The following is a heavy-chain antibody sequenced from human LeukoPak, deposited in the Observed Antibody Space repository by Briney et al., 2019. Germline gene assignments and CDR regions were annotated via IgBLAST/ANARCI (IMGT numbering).Heavy chain of an antibody. J-gene: IGHJ4*02. CDR1: GFTFSSYA. D-gene: IGHD3-9*01. CDR2: ISGSGGST. Sequence: GGSLRLSCAASGFTFSSYAMSCVRQAPGKGLEWVSAISGSGGSTYYADSVKGRFTISRDNSKNTLYLQMNSLRAEDTAVYYCAKEKLRYFDWLYYFDYWGQGTLVTVSS. V-gene: IGHV3-23*01. CDR3: AKEKLRYFDWLYYFDY.